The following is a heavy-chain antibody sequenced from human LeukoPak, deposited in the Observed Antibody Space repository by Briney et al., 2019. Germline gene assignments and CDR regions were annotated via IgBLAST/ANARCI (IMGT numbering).Heavy chain of an antibody. Sequence: SQTLPLTCTVSGGSISSGSYYWSWIRQPAGKGLEWIGRIYTSGSTNYNPSLKSRVTISVDTSKNQFSLKLSSVTAADTAVYYCARETYDFWSGYSLYYFDYWGQGTLVTVSS. CDR1: GGSISSGSYY. CDR2: IYTSGST. V-gene: IGHV4-61*02. CDR3: ARETYDFWSGYSLYYFDY. D-gene: IGHD3-3*01. J-gene: IGHJ4*02.